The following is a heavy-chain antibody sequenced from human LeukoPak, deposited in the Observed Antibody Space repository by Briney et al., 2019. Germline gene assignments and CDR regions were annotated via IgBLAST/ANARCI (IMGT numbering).Heavy chain of an antibody. CDR2: IKSKTDGGTT. D-gene: IGHD3-9*01. J-gene: IGHJ3*02. CDR3: ARDAYYDILTGYWTGAFDI. V-gene: IGHV3-15*01. CDR1: GFTFSNAW. Sequence: PGGSLRLSCAASGFTFSNAWMSWVRQAPGKGLEWVGRIKSKTDGGTTDYAAPVKGRLTISRDDSKNTLYLQMNSLRAEDTAVYYCARDAYYDILTGYWTGAFDIWGQGTMVTVSS.